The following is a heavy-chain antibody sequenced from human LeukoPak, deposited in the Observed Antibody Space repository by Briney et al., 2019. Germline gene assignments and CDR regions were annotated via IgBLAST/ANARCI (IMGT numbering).Heavy chain of an antibody. CDR3: ARVPTISGVDMNYFDY. CDR2: IYSSGST. J-gene: IGHJ4*02. V-gene: IGHV4-59*11. CDR1: GGSISGHC. Sequence: SETLSLTCSVSGGSISGHCWTWIRQPPGKGLEWIGYIYSSGSTNYNSSLKSRVTISEDKSKNQFSLRVTSVAAADTAVYYCARVPTISGVDMNYFDYWGQGNLVTVSS. D-gene: IGHD3-3*01.